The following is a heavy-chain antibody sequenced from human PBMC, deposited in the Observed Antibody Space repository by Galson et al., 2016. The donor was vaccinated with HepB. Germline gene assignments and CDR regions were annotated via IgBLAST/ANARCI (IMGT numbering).Heavy chain of an antibody. CDR2: IIPIFGTT. D-gene: IGHD6-13*01. CDR3: ARDPGVAAAGHYNGLDV. J-gene: IGHJ6*02. Sequence: SVKVSCKASGDTFSSYAISWVRRAPGQGLEWMGGIIPIFGTTNYAQKFQGRVTITADESTSTAYMELSSLRSEDTAVYYCARDPGVAAAGHYNGLDVWGQGTTVTVSS. V-gene: IGHV1-69*13. CDR1: GDTFSSYA.